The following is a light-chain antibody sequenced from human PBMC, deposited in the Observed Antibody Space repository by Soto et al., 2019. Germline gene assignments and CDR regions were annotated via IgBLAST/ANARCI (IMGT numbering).Light chain of an antibody. CDR3: QQYRTSPPTWT. CDR1: QSVSSTY. J-gene: IGKJ1*01. CDR2: SSS. Sequence: EIVSTRSPYTVSLSPVQIASLSCRASQSVSSTYLAWYQQRPGQAPRLLIYSSSSRASGIPDRFSGSGSRTDFTLTISRLEPEDFAVYYCQQYRTSPPTWTFGQGTKVDIK. V-gene: IGKV3-20*01.